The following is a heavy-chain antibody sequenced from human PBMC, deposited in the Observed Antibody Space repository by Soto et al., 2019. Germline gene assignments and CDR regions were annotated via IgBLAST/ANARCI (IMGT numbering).Heavy chain of an antibody. CDR2: IYYSGST. CDR1: GGSVSSGSYY. V-gene: IGHV4-61*01. Sequence: SETLSLTCTVSGGSVSSGSYYWSWIRQPPGKGLEWIGYIYYSGSTNYNPSLKSRVTISVDTSKNQFSLKLSSVTAADTAVYYCASTRRGSVWYYYYYGMDVWGQGTTVTVSS. J-gene: IGHJ6*02. D-gene: IGHD6-19*01. CDR3: ASTRRGSVWYYYYYGMDV.